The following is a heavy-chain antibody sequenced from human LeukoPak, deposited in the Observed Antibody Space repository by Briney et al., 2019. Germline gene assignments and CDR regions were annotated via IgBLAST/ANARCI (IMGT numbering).Heavy chain of an antibody. Sequence: ASVKVSCKASGYSFTTYGITWVRQAPGQGLEWMGWISAYNGDTRYAQHLQGRLTMTTDTSTTTAYIDLRSLRPDDTAVYYCARLHLGELSSGFDYWGQGTLVTVSS. V-gene: IGHV1-18*01. D-gene: IGHD3-16*02. CDR1: GYSFTTYG. CDR2: ISAYNGDT. J-gene: IGHJ4*02. CDR3: ARLHLGELSSGFDY.